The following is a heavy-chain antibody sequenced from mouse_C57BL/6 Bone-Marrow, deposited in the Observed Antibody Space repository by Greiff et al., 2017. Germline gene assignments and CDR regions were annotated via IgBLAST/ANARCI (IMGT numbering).Heavy chain of an antibody. J-gene: IGHJ4*01. CDR1: GYTFTSYW. V-gene: IGHV1-69*01. CDR2: IDPSDSYT. CDR3: ARSPYYYGSCYYAMDY. D-gene: IGHD1-1*01. Sequence: QVQLQQPGAELVMPGASVKLSCKASGYTFTSYWMHWVKQRPGQGLEWIGEIDPSDSYTNYNQKFKGKSTLTVDKSSSTAYMQLSSLTSEDSAVYYGARSPYYYGSCYYAMDYWGQGTSVTVSS.